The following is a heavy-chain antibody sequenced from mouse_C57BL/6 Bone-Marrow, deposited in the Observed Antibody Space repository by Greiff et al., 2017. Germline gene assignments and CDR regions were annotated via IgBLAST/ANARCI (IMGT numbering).Heavy chain of an antibody. CDR2: ISSGGSYT. Sequence: EVTLMESGGDLVKPGGSLKLSCAASGFTFSSYGMSWVRQTPDKRLEWVATISSGGSYTYYPDSVKGRFTISRDNAKNPLYLQMSSLKSVDTAMYYCARPRWLVQYFDVWGTGTTITVSS. CDR1: GFTFSSYG. D-gene: IGHD2-3*01. CDR3: ARPRWLVQYFDV. V-gene: IGHV5-6*01. J-gene: IGHJ1*03.